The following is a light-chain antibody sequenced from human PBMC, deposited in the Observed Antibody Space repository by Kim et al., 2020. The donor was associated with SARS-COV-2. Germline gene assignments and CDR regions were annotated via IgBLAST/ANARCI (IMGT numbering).Light chain of an antibody. CDR3: QQSHSIPRT. Sequence: SASIGDRVTITCRASQSISISINWYQHKPGMAPNLLIYGASNLQNGVPSRFSGGGSGTDFTLTISSLQPEDFATYYCQQSHSIPRTFGQGTKLEI. CDR1: QSISIS. V-gene: IGKV1-39*01. J-gene: IGKJ2*01. CDR2: GAS.